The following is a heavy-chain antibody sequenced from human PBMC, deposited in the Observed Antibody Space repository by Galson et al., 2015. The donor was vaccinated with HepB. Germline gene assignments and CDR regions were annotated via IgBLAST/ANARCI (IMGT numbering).Heavy chain of an antibody. CDR1: GDSVSSNSVA. CDR3: ARGPATFDF. Sequence: CAISGDSVSSNSVAWNWIRQSPSRGLEWLGRTYYRSKWYTDYAVSVKGRITVNPDTSKSQFSLQLDSMTPEDTAVYYCARGPATFDFWGQGTLVTVSS. V-gene: IGHV6-1*01. J-gene: IGHJ4*02. CDR2: TYYRSKWYT.